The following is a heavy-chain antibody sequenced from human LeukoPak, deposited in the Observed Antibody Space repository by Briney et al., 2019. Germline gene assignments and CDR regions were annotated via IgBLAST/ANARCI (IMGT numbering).Heavy chain of an antibody. CDR2: ISSSSSYI. Sequence: PGGSLRLSCGVSGFIFSDYWMNWVRQAPGKGLEWVSSISSSSSYIYYADSVKGRFTISRDNAKNSLYLQMNSLRAEDTAVYYCARQVVVTRDYWGQGTLVTVSS. CDR1: GFIFSDYW. D-gene: IGHD3-22*01. J-gene: IGHJ4*02. V-gene: IGHV3-21*01. CDR3: ARQVVVTRDY.